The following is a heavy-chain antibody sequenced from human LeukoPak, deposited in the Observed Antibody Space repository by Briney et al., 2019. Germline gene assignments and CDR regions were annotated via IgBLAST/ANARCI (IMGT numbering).Heavy chain of an antibody. D-gene: IGHD3-16*01. Sequence: GGSLRLSCAASGFTFSSYGMHWVRQAPGKGLEWVAVISYDGSDKYYAESVEGRFIISRDNSKNTLYVQVNSLRAEDTAVYYCAKDHPFRGGFDYWGQGTLVTVSS. CDR2: ISYDGSDK. CDR3: AKDHPFRGGFDY. CDR1: GFTFSSYG. V-gene: IGHV3-30*18. J-gene: IGHJ4*02.